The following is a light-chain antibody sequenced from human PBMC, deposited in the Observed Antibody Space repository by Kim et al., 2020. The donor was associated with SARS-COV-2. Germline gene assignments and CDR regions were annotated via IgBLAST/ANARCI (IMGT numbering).Light chain of an antibody. Sequence: GKTARITCGGNNIGSKSVHWYQQKPGQAPVLVIYYDSDRPSGIPERFSGSNFGNTATLTISRVEAGDEADYYCQVWDSSSDHPERVFGGGTKLTVL. CDR1: NIGSKS. CDR3: QVWDSSSDHPERV. CDR2: YDS. J-gene: IGLJ3*02. V-gene: IGLV3-21*04.